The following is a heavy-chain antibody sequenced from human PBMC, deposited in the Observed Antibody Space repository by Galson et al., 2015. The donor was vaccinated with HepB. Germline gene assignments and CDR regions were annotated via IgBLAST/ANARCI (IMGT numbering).Heavy chain of an antibody. V-gene: IGHV1-3*01. CDR2: INGDEGHT. CDR1: GYTFTTYS. CDR3: ARPRSVSAIFGRDRGPEYYLEY. J-gene: IGHJ4*02. D-gene: IGHD2-8*01. Sequence: SVKVSCKASGYTFTTYSMHWVRQAPGRRPEWMGWINGDEGHTRYSQKFQGRVTITRDTSATTAYMELSSLRSEDTAVYYCARPRSVSAIFGRDRGPEYYLEYWGQGTVVTVSS.